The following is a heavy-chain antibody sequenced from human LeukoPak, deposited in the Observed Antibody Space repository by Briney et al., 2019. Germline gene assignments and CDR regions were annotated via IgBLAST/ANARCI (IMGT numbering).Heavy chain of an antibody. CDR2: INTNTGNP. CDR1: GYTFTSYA. Sequence: ASVKVSCKASGYTFTSYAMNWVRQAPGQGLEWMGWINTNTGNPTYAQGFTGRFVFSLDTPVSTAYLQISSLKAEDTAVYYCARDSSNWWQLVDNYYYYYMDVWGKGTTVTVSS. J-gene: IGHJ6*03. D-gene: IGHD6-6*01. CDR3: ARDSSNWWQLVDNYYYYYMDV. V-gene: IGHV7-4-1*02.